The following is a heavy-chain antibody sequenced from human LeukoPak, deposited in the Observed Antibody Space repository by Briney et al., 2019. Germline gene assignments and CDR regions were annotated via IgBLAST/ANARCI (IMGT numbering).Heavy chain of an antibody. Sequence: SETLSLTCAVYGGSFSGYYWSWIRQPPGKGLEWIGEINHSGSTNYNPSLKSRVTISVDTSKNQFSLKLSSVTAVDTAVYYCARITFGGVISIWGQGTMVTVSS. CDR1: GGSFSGYY. V-gene: IGHV4-34*01. CDR3: ARITFGGVISI. CDR2: INHSGST. D-gene: IGHD3-16*02. J-gene: IGHJ3*02.